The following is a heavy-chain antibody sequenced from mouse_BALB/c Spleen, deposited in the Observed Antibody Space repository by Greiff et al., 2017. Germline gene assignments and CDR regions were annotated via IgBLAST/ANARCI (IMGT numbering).Heavy chain of an antibody. CDR3: ARVLLTSPSWFAY. CDR2: INSNGGST. Sequence: EVQGVESGGGLVQPGGSLKLSCAASGFTFSSYGMSWVRQTPDKRLELVATINSNGGSTYYPDSVKGRFTISRDNAKNTLYLQMSSLKSEDTAMYYCARVLLTSPSWFAYWGQGTLVTVSA. V-gene: IGHV5-6-3*01. D-gene: IGHD4-1*01. J-gene: IGHJ3*01. CDR1: GFTFSSYG.